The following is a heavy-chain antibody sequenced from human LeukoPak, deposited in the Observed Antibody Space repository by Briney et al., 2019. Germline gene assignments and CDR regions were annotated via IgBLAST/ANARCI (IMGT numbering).Heavy chain of an antibody. CDR3: AKDLHQTVDI. Sequence: PGGSLRLSCAASGFTFSSSGMHWVRQAPGKGLDWVAFIRYDGSDKYYADSVKGRFTISRDNSKNTLYLQMNSLRAEDTAVYYCAKDLHQTVDIWGQGTMVTVSS. V-gene: IGHV3-30*02. CDR1: GFTFSSSG. CDR2: IRYDGSDK. J-gene: IGHJ3*02. D-gene: IGHD2-2*01.